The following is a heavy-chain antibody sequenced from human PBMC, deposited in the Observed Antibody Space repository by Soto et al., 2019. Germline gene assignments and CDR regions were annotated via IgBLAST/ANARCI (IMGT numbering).Heavy chain of an antibody. V-gene: IGHV3-66*02. J-gene: IGHJ4*02. CDR1: GFTVSSNY. Sequence: GGSLRLSCAAAGFTVSSNYMSWVRQAPGKGLEWVAVIYSDGRTFYADSVKGRFTISRDNSKNTLYLQMSSLRPEDTGVYYCAKEYNYGYWFFDYWGQGTLVTVSS. CDR2: IYSDGRT. D-gene: IGHD5-18*01. CDR3: AKEYNYGYWFFDY.